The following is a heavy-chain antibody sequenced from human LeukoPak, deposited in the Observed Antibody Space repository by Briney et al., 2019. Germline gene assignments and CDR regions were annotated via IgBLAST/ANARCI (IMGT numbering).Heavy chain of an antibody. CDR2: IYYSGST. J-gene: IGHJ4*02. CDR3: ATTPLFFTFGGVRRTFDY. Sequence: SETLSLTCAVSGDSISSYYWSWIRQPPGKGLEWIGYIYYSGSTNYNPSLKSRVTISVDTSKNQFSLKLSSVTAADTAVYYCATTPLFFTFGGVRRTFDYWGQGTLVTVSS. D-gene: IGHD3-16*01. CDR1: GDSISSYY. V-gene: IGHV4-59*01.